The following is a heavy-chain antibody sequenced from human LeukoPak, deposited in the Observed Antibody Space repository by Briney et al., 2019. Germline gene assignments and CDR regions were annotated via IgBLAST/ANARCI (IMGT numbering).Heavy chain of an antibody. Sequence: TGGSLRLSCAASGFTFSSYAMSWVRQAPGKGLEWVSAISGSGGSTYYADSVKGRFTISRDNSKNTLYLQMNSLRAEDTAVYYCAKDTPLCSGGSCYSGVVDYWGQGTLVTVSS. CDR2: ISGSGGST. J-gene: IGHJ4*02. CDR1: GFTFSSYA. V-gene: IGHV3-23*01. CDR3: AKDTPLCSGGSCYSGVVDY. D-gene: IGHD2-15*01.